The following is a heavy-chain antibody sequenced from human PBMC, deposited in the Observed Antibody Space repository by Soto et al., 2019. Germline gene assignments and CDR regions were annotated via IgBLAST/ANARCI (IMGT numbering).Heavy chain of an antibody. J-gene: IGHJ6*02. CDR3: ARHVIRVPATIVGSYGMDV. V-gene: IGHV1-69*13. CDR2: IIPIFGTA. CDR1: GGTFSSYA. D-gene: IGHD2-2*01. Sequence: ASVKVSCKASGGTFSSYAISWVRQAPGQGLEWMGGIIPIFGTANYAQKFQGRVTITADESTSTAYMELSSLRSEDTAVYYCARHVIRVPATIVGSYGMDVWGQGTTVTVSS.